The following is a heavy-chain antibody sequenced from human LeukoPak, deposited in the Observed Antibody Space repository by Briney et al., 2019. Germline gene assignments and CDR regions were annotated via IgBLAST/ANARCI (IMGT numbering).Heavy chain of an antibody. CDR2: IYYSGST. J-gene: IGHJ4*02. CDR1: GGSISSYY. D-gene: IGHD3-3*01. CDR3: ARGRGASPYYDFWSGYYSGLFDY. V-gene: IGHV4-59*01. Sequence: PSETLSLTCTVSGGSISSYYWSWIRQPPEKGLEWIGYIYYSGSTNYKSSLKRRVTISVDTSTNQFSLKLSSVTAADTAVYYCARGRGASPYYDFWSGYYSGLFDYWGQGTLVTVSS.